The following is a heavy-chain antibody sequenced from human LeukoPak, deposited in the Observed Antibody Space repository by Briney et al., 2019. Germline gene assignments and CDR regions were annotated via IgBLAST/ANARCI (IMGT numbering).Heavy chain of an antibody. CDR3: AITIFGVVISSPMIDY. Sequence: SETLSLTCAVYGGSFSGYYWSWIHQPPGKGLEWVGEINHSGSTNYNPSLKSRVTIPVDTSKNQFSLKLSSATAADTAVYYCAITIFGVVISSPMIDYWGQGTLVTVSS. J-gene: IGHJ4*02. V-gene: IGHV4-34*01. CDR1: GGSFSGYY. D-gene: IGHD3-3*01. CDR2: INHSGST.